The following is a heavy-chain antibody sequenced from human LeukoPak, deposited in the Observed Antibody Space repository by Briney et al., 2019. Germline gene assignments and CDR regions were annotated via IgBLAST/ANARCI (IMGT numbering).Heavy chain of an antibody. CDR3: AKSQGYCSSTSCRPYSTTWPFNY. J-gene: IGHJ4*02. D-gene: IGHD2-2*01. V-gene: IGHV3-20*04. Sequence: GGSLRLSCAASGFTFDDYGMSWVRQAPGKGLEWVSGINWNGGSTVYADPVKGRFTISRDNSKNSLYLQMNSLRIEDTALYYCAKSQGYCSSTSCRPYSTTWPFNYWGQGTLVTVAS. CDR1: GFTFDDYG. CDR2: INWNGGST.